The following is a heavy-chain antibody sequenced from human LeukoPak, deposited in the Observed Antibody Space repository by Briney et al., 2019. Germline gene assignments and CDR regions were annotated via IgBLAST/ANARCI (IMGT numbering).Heavy chain of an antibody. D-gene: IGHD3-10*01. J-gene: IGHJ3*02. CDR3: ARVKGAFGEEFDAFDI. CDR1: GFTVSSNY. V-gene: IGHV3-53*01. CDR2: IYSGGST. Sequence: GGSLRPSCAASGFTVSSNYMSWVRQAPGKGLEWVSVIYSGGSTYYADSVKGRFTISRDNSKNTLYLQMNSLRAEDTAVYYCARVKGAFGEEFDAFDIWGQETMVTVSS.